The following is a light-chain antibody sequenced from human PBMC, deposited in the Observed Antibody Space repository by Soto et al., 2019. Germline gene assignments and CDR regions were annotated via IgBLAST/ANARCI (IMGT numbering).Light chain of an antibody. CDR2: DVS. Sequence: QSVLTQPRSVSGSPGQSVTISCTGTSSDVGGYNYVSWYQQHPGKDPKLMIYDVSKRPSGVPDRFSGSKSGNTASLTISGLQAEDEADYYGCSYAGSYTAVFGTGTKLTVL. J-gene: IGLJ1*01. V-gene: IGLV2-11*01. CDR1: SSDVGGYNY. CDR3: CSYAGSYTAV.